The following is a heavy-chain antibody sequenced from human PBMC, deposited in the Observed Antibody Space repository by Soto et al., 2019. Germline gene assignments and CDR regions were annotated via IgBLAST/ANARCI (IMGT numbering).Heavy chain of an antibody. D-gene: IGHD3-22*01. V-gene: IGHV3-33*01. Sequence: QVHLVESGGGVVQPGRSLRLSCATSGFTFSSYGMHWVRQAPGKGLEWVAVIWYDGSNKYYADSVKGRFTISRDNSNNTLFLQMSSLRAADTAVYYCASSDPYYYDSSGYYYNFDYWGQGTLVTVSS. CDR2: IWYDGSNK. J-gene: IGHJ4*02. CDR1: GFTFSSYG. CDR3: ASSDPYYYDSSGYYYNFDY.